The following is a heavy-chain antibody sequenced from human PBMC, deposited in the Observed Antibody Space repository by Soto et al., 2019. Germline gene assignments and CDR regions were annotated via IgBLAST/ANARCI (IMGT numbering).Heavy chain of an antibody. V-gene: IGHV3-30-3*01. J-gene: IGHJ4*02. Sequence: QVQLVESGGGAVPPGRSLRLSCAASGFTFSNYAMHWVRQAPGRGLEWVAIISYDGNNKYYADSVKSRFTISRDNSKNTLYLQMRSLRSEVTAVYYCAREGSAAAAPFDCWGQGTLVTVSS. CDR2: ISYDGNNK. CDR1: GFTFSNYA. CDR3: AREGSAAAAPFDC. D-gene: IGHD6-13*01.